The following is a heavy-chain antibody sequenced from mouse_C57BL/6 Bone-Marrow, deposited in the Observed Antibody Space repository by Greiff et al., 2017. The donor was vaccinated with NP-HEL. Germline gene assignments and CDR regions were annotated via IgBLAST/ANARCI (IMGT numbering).Heavy chain of an antibody. D-gene: IGHD2-3*01. Sequence: ESGPGLVKPSQSLSLPCSVTGYSITSGYYWNWIRQFPGNQLEWMGYISYDGSNNYNPSLKNRLSITRDTAKNQFFLKLNSVTTEDTATYYCARETYDGFFAWFAYWGQGTLVTVSA. CDR1: GYSITSGYY. CDR3: ARETYDGFFAWFAY. J-gene: IGHJ3*01. V-gene: IGHV3-6*01. CDR2: ISYDGSN.